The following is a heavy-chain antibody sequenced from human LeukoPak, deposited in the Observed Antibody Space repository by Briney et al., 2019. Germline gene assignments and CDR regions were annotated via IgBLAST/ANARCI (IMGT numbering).Heavy chain of an antibody. V-gene: IGHV1-24*01. Sequence: GASVKVSCKVSGYTLTELSMHWVRQAPGKGLEWMGGFDPEDGETIYAQKFQGRVTMTEDASTDTAYMELSSLRSEDTAVYYCATDQAAAGTLGDYWGQGTLVTVSS. J-gene: IGHJ4*02. D-gene: IGHD6-13*01. CDR3: ATDQAAAGTLGDY. CDR1: GYTLTELS. CDR2: FDPEDGET.